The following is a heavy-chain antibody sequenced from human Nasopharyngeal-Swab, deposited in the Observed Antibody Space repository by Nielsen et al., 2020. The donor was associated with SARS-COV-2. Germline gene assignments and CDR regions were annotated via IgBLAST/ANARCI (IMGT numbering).Heavy chain of an antibody. CDR1: GASLSDYA. D-gene: IGHD3-16*01. J-gene: IGHJ4*02. CDR2: AVPVFGTT. V-gene: IGHV1-69*13. Sequence: SVKVSCKASGASLSDYAISWVKQAPGQGLEWMGTAVPVFGTTQYAQKLQGRVKMTADQSTSTAFMELTSLRSEDTAVYFCASSHLGELVLLPFDHWGQGSLVTVSS. CDR3: ASSHLGELVLLPFDH.